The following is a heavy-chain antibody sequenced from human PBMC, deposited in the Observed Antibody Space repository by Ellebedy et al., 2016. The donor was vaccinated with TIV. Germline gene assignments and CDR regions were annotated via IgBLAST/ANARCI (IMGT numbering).Heavy chain of an antibody. D-gene: IGHD2-21*02. CDR1: GFTFSSYW. Sequence: GESLKISCAASGFTFSSYWMSWVRQAPGKGLEWVANIKQDESEKYYVGSVKGRFTISRDNAKNSLYLQMNSLRVEDTAVYYCAKYHPVVTTVQGFFHSWGQGTLVTVSS. CDR2: IKQDESEK. V-gene: IGHV3-7*05. CDR3: AKYHPVVTTVQGFFHS. J-gene: IGHJ4*02.